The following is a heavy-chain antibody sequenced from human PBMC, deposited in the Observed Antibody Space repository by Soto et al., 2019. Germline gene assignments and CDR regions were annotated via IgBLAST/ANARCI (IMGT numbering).Heavy chain of an antibody. CDR3: AKDRGPQSLLGGMDV. Sequence: GGSLRLSCAASGFTFSSYGMHWVRQAPGKGLEWVAVISYDGSNKYYADSVKGRFTISRDNSKHTLYLQMNSLRAEDTAVYYCAKDRGPQSLLGGMDVWGQGTTVTVSS. D-gene: IGHD3-10*01. CDR2: ISYDGSNK. V-gene: IGHV3-30*18. J-gene: IGHJ6*02. CDR1: GFTFSSYG.